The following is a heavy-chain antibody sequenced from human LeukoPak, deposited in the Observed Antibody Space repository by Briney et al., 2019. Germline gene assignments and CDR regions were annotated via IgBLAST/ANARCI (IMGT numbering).Heavy chain of an antibody. V-gene: IGHV1-2*02. CDR2: INPNSGGT. J-gene: IGHJ4*02. D-gene: IGHD1-26*01. CDR3: ARDLSGSYTEFDY. CDR1: GYTFTDNY. Sequence: ASVKVSCKASGYTFTDNYMHWVRQAPGQGLEWMGWINPNSGGTNYAQKFQGRVTMTRDTSISTAYMELSRLKSDDTAVYYCARDLSGSYTEFDYWGQETLVTVSS.